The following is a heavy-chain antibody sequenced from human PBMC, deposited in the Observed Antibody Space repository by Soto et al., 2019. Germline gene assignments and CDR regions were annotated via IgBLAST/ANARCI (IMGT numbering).Heavy chain of an antibody. CDR3: AKAVVVVPATATALDY. CDR2: ISGGGGST. CDR1: GFTFSSYA. J-gene: IGHJ4*02. D-gene: IGHD2-2*01. V-gene: IGHV3-23*01. Sequence: EVQLLESGGGLVQPGGSLRLSCAASGFTFSSYAMSWVRQAPGKGLEWVSAISGGGGSTYYADSVKGRFTISRDNSKNTLYLQMNSLRAEDTAVYYCAKAVVVVPATATALDYWGQGTLVTVSS.